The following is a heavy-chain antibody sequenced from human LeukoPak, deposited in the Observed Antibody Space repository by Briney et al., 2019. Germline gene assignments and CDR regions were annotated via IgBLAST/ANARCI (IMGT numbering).Heavy chain of an antibody. CDR3: ARDNLYDSFGYYSHS. V-gene: IGHV3-66*01. CDR1: GFTVSSNY. D-gene: IGHD3-22*01. CDR2: IYSGGST. Sequence: GGSLRLSCAASGFTVSSNYVSWVRQAPGKGLEWVSVIYSGGSTYYADSVKGRFTISRDNSKNTLYLQMNSLRAEDTAVYYCARDNLYDSFGYYSHSWGQGTLVTVSS. J-gene: IGHJ4*02.